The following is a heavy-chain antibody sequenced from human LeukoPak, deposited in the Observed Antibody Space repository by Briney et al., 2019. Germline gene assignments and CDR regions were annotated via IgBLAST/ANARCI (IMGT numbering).Heavy chain of an antibody. J-gene: IGHJ4*02. CDR3: ARLLLWFGDSYYFDY. Sequence: SETLSLTCTVSGGSISSYYWSWIRQPPGKGLEWVGEINHSGSTNYNPSLKSRVTISVDTSKNQFSLKLSSVTAADTAVYYCARLLLWFGDSYYFDYWGQGTLVTVSS. D-gene: IGHD3-10*01. CDR2: INHSGST. CDR1: GGSISSYY. V-gene: IGHV4-34*01.